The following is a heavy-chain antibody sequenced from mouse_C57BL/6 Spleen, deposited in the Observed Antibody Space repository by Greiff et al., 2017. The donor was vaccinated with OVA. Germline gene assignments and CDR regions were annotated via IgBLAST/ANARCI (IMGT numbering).Heavy chain of an antibody. CDR2: IYPGDGDT. Sequence: QVQLQQSGPELVKPGASVKISCKASGYAFSSSWMNWVKQRPGKGLEWIGRIYPGDGDTNYNGKFKGKATLTADKSSSTAYMQLSSLTSEDSAVYFCARSRTALFEYWGQGTTLTVS. J-gene: IGHJ2*01. CDR1: GYAFSSSW. CDR3: ARSRTALFEY. V-gene: IGHV1-82*01. D-gene: IGHD3-3*01.